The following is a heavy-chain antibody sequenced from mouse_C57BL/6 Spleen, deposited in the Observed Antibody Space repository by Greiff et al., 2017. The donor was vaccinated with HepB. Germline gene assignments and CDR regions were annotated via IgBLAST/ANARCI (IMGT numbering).Heavy chain of an antibody. J-gene: IGHJ4*01. CDR2: IDPETGGT. Sequence: QVQLQQSGAELVRPGASVTLSCKASGYTFTDYEMDWVKQKPVHGLEWIGAIDPETGGTTYNQKFKGKAILTADKSSSTAYMELRSLTSEDSAVYYCASRQLERSDAMDYWGQGTSVTVSS. CDR3: ASRQLERSDAMDY. V-gene: IGHV1-15*01. CDR1: GYTFTDYE. D-gene: IGHD4-1*02.